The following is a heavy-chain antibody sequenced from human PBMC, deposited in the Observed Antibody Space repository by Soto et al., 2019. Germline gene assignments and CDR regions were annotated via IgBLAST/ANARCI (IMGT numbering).Heavy chain of an antibody. V-gene: IGHV3-23*01. J-gene: IGHJ4*02. CDR1: GFAFSSYA. D-gene: IGHD2-2*01. Sequence: GGSLRLSCAASGFAFSSYAMNWVRQAPGKGLEWVSAIGTSSDTYYADSVKGRFTISRDNSKTTLYQQMNSLRAEDTALYYCAKKYPGTRPFDYWGQGTLVTVSS. CDR3: AKKYPGTRPFDY. CDR2: IGTSSDT.